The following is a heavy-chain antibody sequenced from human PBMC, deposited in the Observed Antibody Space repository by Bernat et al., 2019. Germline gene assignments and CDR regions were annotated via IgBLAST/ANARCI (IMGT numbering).Heavy chain of an antibody. CDR2: VFHSGST. Sequence: QLQLQESGPGLVKPSETLSLTCTVSGGSISSGGYFWGWIRQPPGKGLEWIGSVFHSGSTFYNPSLRSRVTVSVDTSKNQFSLRLSSVTAADTAVFYCARRTLGGNFSPFDYWGLGTLVTVSS. J-gene: IGHJ4*02. CDR3: ARRTLGGNFSPFDY. V-gene: IGHV4-39*01. D-gene: IGHD4-23*01. CDR1: GGSISSGGYF.